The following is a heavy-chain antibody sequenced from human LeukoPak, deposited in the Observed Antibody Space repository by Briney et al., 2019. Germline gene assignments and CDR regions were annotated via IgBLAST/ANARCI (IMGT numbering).Heavy chain of an antibody. CDR2: IFPGDADV. CDR3: PRHAYCSSSSCSEDGSYDYYINV. D-gene: IGHD2-2*01. CDR1: GGRFTNCW. Sequence: GESLQISCHAFGGRFTNCWIGWGRRPPGKGVVGMAGIFPGDADVRYSPSFQGRVTISVDKSINTAYLRLSSVKASDTAMYYCPRHAYCSSSSCSEDGSYDYYINVWGEGTPVPVSS. V-gene: IGHV5-51*01. J-gene: IGHJ6*03.